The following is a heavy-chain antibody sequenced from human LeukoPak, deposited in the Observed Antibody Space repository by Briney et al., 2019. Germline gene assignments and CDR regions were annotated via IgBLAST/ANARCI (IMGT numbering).Heavy chain of an antibody. CDR1: GGSISSGDYY. CDR2: IYYSGST. D-gene: IGHD3-10*01. CDR3: AREVEWFGELGAFDI. J-gene: IGHJ3*02. V-gene: IGHV4-61*08. Sequence: SETLSLTCTVSGGSISSGDYYWSWIRQPPGKGLEWIGYIYYSGSTNYNPSLKSRVTISVDTSKNQFSLKLSSVTAADTAVYYCAREVEWFGELGAFDIWGQGTMVTVSS.